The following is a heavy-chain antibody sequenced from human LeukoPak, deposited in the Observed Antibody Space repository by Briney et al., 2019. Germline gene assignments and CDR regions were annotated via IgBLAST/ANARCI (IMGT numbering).Heavy chain of an antibody. CDR1: GYTFTSYD. CDR3: ARGDFIAVAGTDYYYGMDV. Sequence: ASVKVSCKASGYTFTSYDINWVRQATGQGLEWMGWMNPNSGNTGYAQKFQGRVTMTRNTSISTAYMELSSLRSEDTAVYYCARGDFIAVAGTDYYYGMDVWGQGTTATVSS. D-gene: IGHD6-19*01. CDR2: MNPNSGNT. V-gene: IGHV1-8*01. J-gene: IGHJ6*02.